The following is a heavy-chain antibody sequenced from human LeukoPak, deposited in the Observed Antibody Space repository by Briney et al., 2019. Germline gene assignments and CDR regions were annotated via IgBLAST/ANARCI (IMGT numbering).Heavy chain of an antibody. CDR1: GGSVSSGSYY. J-gene: IGHJ4*02. CDR3: TRWTRVSDS. Sequence: SETLSLTCTVSGGSVSSGSYYWSWIRQPPGKGLEWIGYIYYSGITNYNPSLKSRVTISVDTSKNQFSLKLSSVTAADTAVYYCTRWTRVSDSWGQGILVTVSS. CDR2: IYYSGIT. V-gene: IGHV4-61*01. D-gene: IGHD4-17*01.